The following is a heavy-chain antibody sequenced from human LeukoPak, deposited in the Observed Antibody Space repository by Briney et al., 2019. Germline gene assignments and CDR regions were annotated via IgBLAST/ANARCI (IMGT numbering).Heavy chain of an antibody. Sequence: ASVEVSCKASGYTFTGYYMHWVRQAPGQGLEWMGWINPNSGGTNYAQKFQGRVTMTRDTSISTAYMELSRLRSDDTAVYYCARDRSTRSYYYYMDVWGKGTTVTVSS. CDR3: ARDRSTRSYYYYMDV. V-gene: IGHV1-2*02. CDR1: GYTFTGYY. CDR2: INPNSGGT. J-gene: IGHJ6*03. D-gene: IGHD2-2*01.